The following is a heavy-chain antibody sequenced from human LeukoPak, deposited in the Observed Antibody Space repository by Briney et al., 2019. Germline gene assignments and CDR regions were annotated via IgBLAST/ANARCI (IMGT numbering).Heavy chain of an antibody. CDR1: RFTFSSYA. Sequence: PGRSLRLSCAASRFTFSSYAMHWVRQAPGKGLEWVAVISYDGSNKYYADSVKGRFTISRDNSKNTLYLQMNSLRAEDTAVYYCAKVGSAVTNGDYWGQGTLVTVSS. CDR3: AKVGSAVTNGDY. J-gene: IGHJ4*02. CDR2: ISYDGSNK. D-gene: IGHD2-15*01. V-gene: IGHV3-30-3*01.